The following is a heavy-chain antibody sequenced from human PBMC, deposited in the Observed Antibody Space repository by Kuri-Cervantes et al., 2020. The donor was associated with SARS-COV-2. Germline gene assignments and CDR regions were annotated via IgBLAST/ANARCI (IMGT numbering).Heavy chain of an antibody. D-gene: IGHD2-2*01. CDR3: ARATPGLVVVPAAIPN. Sequence: GESLKISCAASGFTFSSYTLHWVRPAPGRGLECVAVISYDGSNKYYADSVKGRFTISRDNSKNTLYLQMNSLRAEDTAVYYCARATPGLVVVPAAIPNWGQGTLVTVSS. CDR2: ISYDGSNK. CDR1: GFTFSSYT. V-gene: IGHV3-30-3*01. J-gene: IGHJ4*02.